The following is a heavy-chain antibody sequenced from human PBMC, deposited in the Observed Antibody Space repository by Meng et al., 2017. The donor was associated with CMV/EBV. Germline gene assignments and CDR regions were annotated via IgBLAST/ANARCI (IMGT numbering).Heavy chain of an antibody. J-gene: IGHJ6*02. CDR1: GGTFSSYA. V-gene: IGHV1-69*10. D-gene: IGHD5-12*01. Sequence: SVKVSCKASGGTFSSYAISWVRQAPGQGLEWMGGIIPILGIANYAQKFQGRVTITADKSTSTAYMELSSLRSEDTAVYYCAASSIPGYSGPDYYYGMDVRGQGTTVTVSS. CDR2: IIPILGIA. CDR3: AASSIPGYSGPDYYYGMDV.